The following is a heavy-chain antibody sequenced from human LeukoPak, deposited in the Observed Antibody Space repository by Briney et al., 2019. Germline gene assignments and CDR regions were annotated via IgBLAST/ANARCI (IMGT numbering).Heavy chain of an antibody. Sequence: TSSETLSLTCAVSGYSISSGYYWGWIRQPPGKGLEWIGSIYHSGSTSYKPSLKSRVTISVDTSKNQFSLKLSSVTAADTAVYSCARNRSGIHFDYWGQGTLVTVSS. CDR3: ARNRSGIHFDY. V-gene: IGHV4-38-2*01. CDR2: IYHSGST. CDR1: GYSISSGYY. D-gene: IGHD3-3*01. J-gene: IGHJ4*02.